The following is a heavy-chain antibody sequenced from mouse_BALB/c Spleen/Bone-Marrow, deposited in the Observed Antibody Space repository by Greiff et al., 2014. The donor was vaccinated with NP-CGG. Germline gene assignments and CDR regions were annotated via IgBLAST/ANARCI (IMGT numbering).Heavy chain of an antibody. Sequence: QVQLQQSGAELMKPGASVKISCKATGYTFSSYWIEWVKQRPGHGLEWIGEILPGSGSTKYNEKFKGKATFTADTSSNSAYMQRSSLTSEDAAVYYCAIDWDPFAYWGQGTLVTVSA. D-gene: IGHD4-1*01. V-gene: IGHV1-9*01. CDR2: ILPGSGST. CDR3: AIDWDPFAY. J-gene: IGHJ3*01. CDR1: GYTFSSYW.